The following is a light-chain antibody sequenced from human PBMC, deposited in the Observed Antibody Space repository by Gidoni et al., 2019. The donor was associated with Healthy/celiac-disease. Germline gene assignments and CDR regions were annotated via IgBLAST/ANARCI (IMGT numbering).Light chain of an antibody. CDR3: QQSYRPMCS. CDR2: AAS. Sequence: DIQMTQSPSSLSASVGDRVTITCRASQSISSYLNWYQQKPGKAPKLLIYAASSLQSGVPSRFSGSGSGTDFTLTISSLQPEDVATYYCQQSYRPMCSFGQGTKLEIK. J-gene: IGKJ2*04. CDR1: QSISSY. V-gene: IGKV1-39*01.